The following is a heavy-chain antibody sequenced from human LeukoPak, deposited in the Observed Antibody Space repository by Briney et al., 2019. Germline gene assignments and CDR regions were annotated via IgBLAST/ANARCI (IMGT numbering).Heavy chain of an antibody. Sequence: ASVKVSCKASGYTFTRYYMHWVRQAPGQGLEWMGWINPNSGGTNYAQKFQGRVTMTRDTSISTAYMELSRLRSDDTAVYYCAREEDGAGSYRYHYYGMDVWGQGTTVTVSS. CDR1: GYTFTRYY. V-gene: IGHV1-2*02. D-gene: IGHD3-10*01. CDR2: INPNSGGT. CDR3: AREEDGAGSYRYHYYGMDV. J-gene: IGHJ6*02.